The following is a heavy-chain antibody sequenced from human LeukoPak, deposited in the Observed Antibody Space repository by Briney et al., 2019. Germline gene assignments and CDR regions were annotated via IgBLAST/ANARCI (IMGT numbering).Heavy chain of an antibody. CDR2: ISSSGSTI. CDR1: GFTFSDYY. Sequence: AGGSLRLSCAASGFTFSDYYMSWIRQAPGKGLEWVSYISSSGSTIYYADSVKGRFTISRDNAKNSLYLQMNSLRAEDTAVYYCARELFLDYVSGSRNNDWFDPWGQGTLVTVSS. D-gene: IGHD3-16*01. CDR3: ARELFLDYVSGSRNNDWFDP. J-gene: IGHJ5*02. V-gene: IGHV3-11*01.